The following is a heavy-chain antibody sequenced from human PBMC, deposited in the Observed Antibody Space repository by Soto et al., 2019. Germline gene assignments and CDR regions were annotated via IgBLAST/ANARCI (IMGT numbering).Heavy chain of an antibody. Sequence: QVQLVQSGAEVKRPGASVKVSCQASGYAFSAYYIHWVRQAPGQGLEWMGWVNPHTGDSKYTEIFKGRVTLTSDTSTNTSYMDLTSLTSADTAVYYCARRHGVRSNVFRSAFPLDFWGQGTLVAVSS. D-gene: IGHD3-3*01. CDR1: GYAFSAYY. CDR2: VNPHTGDS. J-gene: IGHJ4*01. V-gene: IGHV1-2*02. CDR3: ARRHGVRSNVFRSAFPLDF.